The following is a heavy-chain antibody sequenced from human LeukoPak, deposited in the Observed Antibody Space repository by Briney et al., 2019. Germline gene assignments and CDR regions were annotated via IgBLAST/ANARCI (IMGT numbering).Heavy chain of an antibody. CDR3: AKDRLGATRGTSFDY. V-gene: IGHV3-21*04. Sequence: GGSLRLSCAASGFTFSSYSMNWVRQAPGKGLEWVSSISSSSSYIYYADSVKGRFTISRDNSKNSLYLQVNSLGAEDTALYYCAKDRLGATRGTSFDYWGQGTLVTVSS. J-gene: IGHJ4*02. D-gene: IGHD1-26*01. CDR2: ISSSSSYI. CDR1: GFTFSSYS.